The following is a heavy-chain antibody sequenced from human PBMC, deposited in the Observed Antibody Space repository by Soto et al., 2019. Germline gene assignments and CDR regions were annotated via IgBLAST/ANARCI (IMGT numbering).Heavy chain of an antibody. V-gene: IGHV3-49*03. J-gene: IGHJ6*03. D-gene: IGHD2-15*01. CDR2: IRSKAYGGTT. CDR1: GFTFGDYA. CDR3: TRASSALPPGYCSGGSCYLTPQDYYYYYMDV. Sequence: GGSLRLSCTASGFTFGDYAMSWFRQAPGKGLEWVGFIRSKAYGGTTEYAASVKGRFTISRDDSKSIAYLQMNSLKTEDTAVYYCTRASSALPPGYCSGGSCYLTPQDYYYYYMDVWGKGTTVTVSS.